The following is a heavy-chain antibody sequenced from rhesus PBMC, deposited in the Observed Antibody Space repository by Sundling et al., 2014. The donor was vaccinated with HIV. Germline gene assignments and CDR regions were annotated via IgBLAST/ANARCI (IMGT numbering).Heavy chain of an antibody. Sequence: QVQLQESGPGLVKPSETLSLTCAVSGGSVSDNYYWNWVRQPPGKGLEWIGNLYGSSGTTYYHPSLGSRVTISKDTSKNQLSLKLRSVTAADTAVYYCARTGPWTGYYSFDYWGQGVLVTVSS. D-gene: IGHD3-3*01. J-gene: IGHJ4*01. CDR3: ARTGPWTGYYSFDY. V-gene: IGHV4S9*01. CDR2: LYGSSGTT. CDR1: GGSVSDNYY.